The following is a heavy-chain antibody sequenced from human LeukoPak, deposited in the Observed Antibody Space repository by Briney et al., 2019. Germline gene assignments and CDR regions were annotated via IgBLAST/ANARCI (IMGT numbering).Heavy chain of an antibody. Sequence: SETLSLTCTVFGDSISTFYWSWIRQPAGKGLEWIGHIYTSGSTNYNPSLKSRVTMSVDTSKNQFFLKLSSVTAADTAVYYCARDVVAAVGSFDYWGQGILVTVSS. D-gene: IGHD6-13*01. CDR1: GDSISTFY. V-gene: IGHV4-4*07. CDR2: IYTSGST. CDR3: ARDVVAAVGSFDY. J-gene: IGHJ4*02.